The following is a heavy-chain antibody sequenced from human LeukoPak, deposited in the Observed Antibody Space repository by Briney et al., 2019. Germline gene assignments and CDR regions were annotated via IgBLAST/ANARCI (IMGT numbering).Heavy chain of an antibody. J-gene: IGHJ4*02. CDR1: GASMSDHY. CDR2: VYGSGTT. D-gene: IGHD6-13*01. V-gene: IGHV4-59*11. CDR3: ATRPGGGRWYGVFDF. Sequence: SETLSLTCTVSGASMSDHYWSWIRQSPGKGLEWIGYVYGSGTTNYNPSLNGRVTMSVDTSKNQFSLKLTSVTPADTALYYCATRPGGGRWYGVFDFWSRGTLVTVSS.